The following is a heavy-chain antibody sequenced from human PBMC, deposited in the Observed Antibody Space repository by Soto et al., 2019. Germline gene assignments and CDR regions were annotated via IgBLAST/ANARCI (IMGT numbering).Heavy chain of an antibody. CDR1: GFTFSSYG. CDR3: ARAYLSTVVVAADY. J-gene: IGHJ4*02. CDR2: IWYDGSNK. V-gene: IGHV3-33*01. Sequence: QVQLVESGGGVVQPGRSLRLSCAASGFTFSSYGMHWVRQAPGKGLEWVAVIWYDGSNKYYADSVKGRFTISGDNSKNTLYLQMNSLRAEDTAVYYCARAYLSTVVVAADYWGQGTLVTVSS. D-gene: IGHD2-15*01.